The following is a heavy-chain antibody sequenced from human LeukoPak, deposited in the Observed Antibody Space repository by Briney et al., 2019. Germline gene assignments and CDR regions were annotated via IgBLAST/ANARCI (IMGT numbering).Heavy chain of an antibody. CDR2: LSDSGSST. CDR3: AKVPYSDYGSGRPPFMDV. D-gene: IGHD3-10*01. Sequence: GGSLRLSCAASGFTFSNYAMSWVRQAPGRGLDWVSTLSDSGSSTYYADSVKGRFTISRDNSKNTLYLQMDSLRVEDTATYYCAKVPYSDYGSGRPPFMDVWGQGTTVTVSS. CDR1: GFTFSNYA. V-gene: IGHV3-23*01. J-gene: IGHJ6*02.